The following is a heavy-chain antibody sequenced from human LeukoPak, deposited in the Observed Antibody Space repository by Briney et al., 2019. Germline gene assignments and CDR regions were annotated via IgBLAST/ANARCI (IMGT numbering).Heavy chain of an antibody. J-gene: IGHJ3*02. CDR1: GFTFDDYA. Sequence: GRSLRLSCAASGFTFDDYAMHWVRQAPGKGLEWVSGISWNSGSIGYADSVKGRFTISRDNAMNSLYLQMNSLRAEDMALYYCAKGFNDDYSSAFDIWGQGTMVTVSS. D-gene: IGHD4-11*01. CDR2: ISWNSGSI. CDR3: AKGFNDDYSSAFDI. V-gene: IGHV3-9*03.